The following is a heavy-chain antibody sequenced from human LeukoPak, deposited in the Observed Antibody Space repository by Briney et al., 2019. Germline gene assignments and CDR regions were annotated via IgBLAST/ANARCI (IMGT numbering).Heavy chain of an antibody. J-gene: IGHJ4*02. CDR3: ARGAEASDY. CDR1: GFTFSSYS. V-gene: IGHV3-21*01. Sequence: GGSLRLSCAASGFTFSSYSMNWVRQAPGKGLEWVSSISSSSSYTYYADSVKGRFTISRDNAKNSLYLQMNSLRAEDTAVYYCARGAEASDYWGQGTLVTVSS. D-gene: IGHD1-26*01. CDR2: ISSSSSYT.